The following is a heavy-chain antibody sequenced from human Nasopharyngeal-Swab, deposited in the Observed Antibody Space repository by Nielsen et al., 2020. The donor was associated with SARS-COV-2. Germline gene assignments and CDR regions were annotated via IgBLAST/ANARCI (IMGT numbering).Heavy chain of an antibody. Sequence: SETLSLTCTVSGGSISSSSYYWGWIRQPPGKGLEWIGGIYYSGSTYYNPSLKSRVTISVDTSKNQFSLKLSSVTAADTAVYYCARLSGYSGYDERAFDYWGQGTLVTVSS. CDR1: GGSISSSSYY. J-gene: IGHJ4*02. CDR2: IYYSGST. V-gene: IGHV4-39*01. CDR3: ARLSGYSGYDERAFDY. D-gene: IGHD5-12*01.